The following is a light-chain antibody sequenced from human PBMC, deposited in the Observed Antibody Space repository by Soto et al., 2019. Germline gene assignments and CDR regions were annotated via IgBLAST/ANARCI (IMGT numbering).Light chain of an antibody. CDR3: SSYSSTSTPLHV. J-gene: IGLJ1*01. V-gene: IGLV2-14*01. CDR2: DVT. Sequence: QSALTQPASVSGSPGQSITISCTGTRSDVRDYNYVSWYQQHPGKAPKLMIYDVTSRPSGVSNRFSGSKSGNMASLTISGLQAEDEADYYCSSYSSTSTPLHVFGTGTKLTVL. CDR1: RSDVRDYNY.